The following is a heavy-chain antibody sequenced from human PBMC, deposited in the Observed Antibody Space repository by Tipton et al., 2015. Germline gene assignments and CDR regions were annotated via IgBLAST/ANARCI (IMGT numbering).Heavy chain of an antibody. V-gene: IGHV4-59*01. D-gene: IGHD4-23*01. CDR2: IQYSGGT. J-gene: IGHJ4*02. Sequence: TLSLTCTVSSDSINKYYWSWIRQPPGKELQWIGYIQYSGGTNYNPSLESRVSMSVDTSKTQFSLAMRSVTATDTAVYYCARARGRRGGLFDSWGQGTLVTVSS. CDR3: ARARGRRGGLFDS. CDR1: SDSINKYY.